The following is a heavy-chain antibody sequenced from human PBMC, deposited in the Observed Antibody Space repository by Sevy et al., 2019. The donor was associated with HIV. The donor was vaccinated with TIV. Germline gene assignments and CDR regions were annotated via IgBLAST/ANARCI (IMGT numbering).Heavy chain of an antibody. Sequence: GGSLRLSCAASGFTFSSYSMNWVCQAPGKGLEWVSSISPDSGYIYYADSVKGRFTISRDNAKNSLYLQMNSLRAEDTAVYYCARGDSSGAAFDIWGQGTMVTVSS. J-gene: IGHJ3*02. CDR1: GFTFSSYS. CDR2: ISPDSGYI. D-gene: IGHD6-25*01. V-gene: IGHV3-21*01. CDR3: ARGDSSGAAFDI.